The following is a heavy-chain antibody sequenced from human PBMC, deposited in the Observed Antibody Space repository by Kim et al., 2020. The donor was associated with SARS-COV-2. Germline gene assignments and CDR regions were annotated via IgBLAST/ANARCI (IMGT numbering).Heavy chain of an antibody. Sequence: ASVKVSCKASGYTFTSYAMNWVRQAPGQGLEWMGWINTNTGNPTYAQGFTGRFVFSLDTSVSTAYLQISSLKAEDTAVYYCAREPSTMVRGVIYPFDYWGQGTLVTVSS. CDR1: GYTFTSYA. J-gene: IGHJ4*02. CDR3: AREPSTMVRGVIYPFDY. CDR2: INTNTGNP. V-gene: IGHV7-4-1*02. D-gene: IGHD3-10*01.